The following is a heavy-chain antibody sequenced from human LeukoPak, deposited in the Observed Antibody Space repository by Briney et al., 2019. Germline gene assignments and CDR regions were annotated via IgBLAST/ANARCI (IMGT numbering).Heavy chain of an antibody. V-gene: IGHV4-31*03. Sequence: SETLSLTCTVSGXSISSGGYYWSWIRQHPGKGLAWIGYIYYSGSTYYIPSLKSRATISVDTPKNQFSLKLSSVTADDTAVYYGAGTESHWFDPWGQGTLVTVSS. CDR3: AGTESHWFDP. CDR2: IYYSGST. CDR1: GXSISSGGYY. J-gene: IGHJ5*02.